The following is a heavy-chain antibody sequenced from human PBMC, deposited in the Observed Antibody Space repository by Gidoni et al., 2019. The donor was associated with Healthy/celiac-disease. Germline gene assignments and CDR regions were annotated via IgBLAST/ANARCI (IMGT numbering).Heavy chain of an antibody. D-gene: IGHD6-6*01. CDR1: GFPFSSYG. Sequence: QVQLVESGGGVVQPGRSLRLSCAASGFPFSSYGMHWVRQAPGKGLEWVAVIWYDGSNKYYADSVKGRFTISRDNSKNTLYLQMNSLRAEDTAVYYCAREYSSSSHQPYYFDYWGQGTLVTVSS. V-gene: IGHV3-33*01. J-gene: IGHJ4*02. CDR3: AREYSSSSHQPYYFDY. CDR2: IWYDGSNK.